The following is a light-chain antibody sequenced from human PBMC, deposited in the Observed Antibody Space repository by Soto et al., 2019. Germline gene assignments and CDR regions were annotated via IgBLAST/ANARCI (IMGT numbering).Light chain of an antibody. J-gene: IGLJ1*01. Sequence: QSVLTQPPSVSGAPGQRVTISCTGSSSNIGAGYDVHWYQQLPGTAPKLLIYANNNRPSGVPDRFAGSKSGTSVSLAITGLXSDDEADYYCQSYDSSLSGYVFGTGTKVTVL. CDR3: QSYDSSLSGYV. V-gene: IGLV1-40*01. CDR1: SSNIGAGYD. CDR2: ANN.